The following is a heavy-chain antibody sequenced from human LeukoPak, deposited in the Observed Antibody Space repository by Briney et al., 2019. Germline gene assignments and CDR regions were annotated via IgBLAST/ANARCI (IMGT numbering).Heavy chain of an antibody. CDR3: ARDPSNSGSYSRLDY. Sequence: GGSLRLSCATSGFTFTNYGMHWGRQAPGKGLEWVAFIRYDGSDKYYADSVKGRFTISRDNAKNSLYLQMNSLRAEDTAVYYCARDPSNSGSYSRLDYWGQGTRVTVSS. D-gene: IGHD1-26*01. CDR2: IRYDGSDK. J-gene: IGHJ4*02. CDR1: GFTFTNYG. V-gene: IGHV3-30*02.